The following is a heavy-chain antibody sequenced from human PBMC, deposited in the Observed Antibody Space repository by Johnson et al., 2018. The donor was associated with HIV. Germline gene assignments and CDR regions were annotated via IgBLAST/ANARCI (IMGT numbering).Heavy chain of an antibody. CDR1: GFTISSNY. CDR3: ARDRDTAYDFWSGRGFDAFDI. Sequence: VQVLESGGALIQPGGSLRLSCAASGFTISSNYMSWVRQAPGKGLEWVSVIYSGGNTYYADSVKGRFTISRDNSKNTLYLQMNSLRAEDTAVYYCARDRDTAYDFWSGRGFDAFDIWGQGTMVTVSS. V-gene: IGHV3-53*01. CDR2: IYSGGNT. D-gene: IGHD3-3*01. J-gene: IGHJ3*02.